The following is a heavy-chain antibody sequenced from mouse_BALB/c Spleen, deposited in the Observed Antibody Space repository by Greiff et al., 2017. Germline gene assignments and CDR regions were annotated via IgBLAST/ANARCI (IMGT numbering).Heavy chain of an antibody. CDR2: ISDGGSYT. V-gene: IGHV5-4*02. CDR3: ARAKVYYGYDVNYAMDY. Sequence: EVKLMESGGGLVKPGGSLKLSCAASGFTFSDYYMYWVRQTPEKRLEWVATISDGGSYTYYPDSVKGRFTISRDNAKNNLYLQMSSLKSEDTAMYYCARAKVYYGYDVNYAMDYWGQGTSVTVSS. D-gene: IGHD2-2*01. J-gene: IGHJ4*01. CDR1: GFTFSDYY.